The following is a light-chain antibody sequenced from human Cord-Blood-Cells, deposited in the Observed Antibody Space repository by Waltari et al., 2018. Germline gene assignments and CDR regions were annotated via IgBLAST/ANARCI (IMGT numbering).Light chain of an antibody. CDR1: QSISSY. Sequence: DIQMTHSPSSLPASVGDKVTTTCRASQSISSYLNWYQQKQGKAPKLLIYAASSLQSGVPSRFSGSGSGTDFTLTISSLQPEDFATYYCQQSYSTPFTFGPGTKVDIK. CDR3: QQSYSTPFT. CDR2: AAS. V-gene: IGKV1-39*01. J-gene: IGKJ3*01.